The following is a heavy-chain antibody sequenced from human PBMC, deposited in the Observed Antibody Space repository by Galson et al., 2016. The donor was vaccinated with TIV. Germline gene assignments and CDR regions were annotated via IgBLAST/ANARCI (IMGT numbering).Heavy chain of an antibody. Sequence: SLRLSCAGSGFTFSTYGMHWVRQAPGKGLEWVAVISNAGSNQYYADSVKGRFTISRDNSKNTLYMQMSSLRIEDTAVYYCAKVGISGYYPPSPTFFDFWCQGTLVTVSS. V-gene: IGHV3-30*18. D-gene: IGHD3-22*01. CDR3: AKVGISGYYPPSPTFFDF. CDR1: GFTFSTYG. CDR2: ISNAGSNQ. J-gene: IGHJ4*02.